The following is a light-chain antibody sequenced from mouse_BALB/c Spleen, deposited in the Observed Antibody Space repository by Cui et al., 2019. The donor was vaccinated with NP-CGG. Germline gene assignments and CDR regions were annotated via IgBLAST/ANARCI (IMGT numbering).Light chain of an antibody. V-gene: IGLV1*01. CDR1: TGAVTTSNY. J-gene: IGLJ1*01. CDR3: ALWYSNHWV. Sequence: QAVVTQEYPLTTSPGETVTLTCRSSTGAVTTSNYANWVQEKPDHLFTGLIGGTINRAPGVPARFSGSLIGDKAALTITGAQTEDEAIYFCALWYSNHWVFGGGTKLTVL. CDR2: GTI.